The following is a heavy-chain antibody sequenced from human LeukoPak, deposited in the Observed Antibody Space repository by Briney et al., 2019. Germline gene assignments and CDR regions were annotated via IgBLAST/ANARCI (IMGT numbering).Heavy chain of an antibody. CDR2: LNPNTLVT. V-gene: IGHV1-2*02. D-gene: IGHD2-15*01. J-gene: IGHJ6*02. Sequence: GASVKVSCRSSGYTFIDYYMHWVRQAPGQGLEWMGWLNPNTLVTKYAQHFQGRVSMTWDTSISTGYMDLHSLTADDTAVYYCARKGGGRDGMDVWGQGTTVTVSS. CDR1: GYTFIDYY. CDR3: ARKGGGRDGMDV.